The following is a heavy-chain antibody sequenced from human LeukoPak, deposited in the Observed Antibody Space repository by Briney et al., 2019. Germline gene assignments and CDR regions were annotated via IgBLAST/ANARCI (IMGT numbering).Heavy chain of an antibody. Sequence: ASVKVSCKASGYTFTGYYMHWVRQAPGQGLEWMGWINPNSGGTNYAQKFQGRVTMTGDTSISTAYMELSRLRSDDTAVYYCARVALYSYGYDYWGQGTLVTVSS. CDR2: INPNSGGT. CDR3: ARVALYSYGYDY. CDR1: GYTFTGYY. D-gene: IGHD5-18*01. V-gene: IGHV1-2*02. J-gene: IGHJ4*02.